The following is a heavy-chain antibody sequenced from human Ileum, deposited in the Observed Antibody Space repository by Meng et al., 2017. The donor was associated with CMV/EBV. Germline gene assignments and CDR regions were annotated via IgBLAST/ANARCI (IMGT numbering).Heavy chain of an antibody. V-gene: IGHV3-48*03. CDR1: GFTSSSFE. CDR2: ISSSGITI. J-gene: IGHJ3*02. CDR3: AREPGCRSTSCYTPDAFDI. D-gene: IGHD2-2*02. Sequence: PASGFTSSSFEMNWVGQAPGKGLEWVSYISSSGITIYYADSVKGRFTISRDNAKNSLYLQMNSLRAEDTAVYYCAREPGCRSTSCYTPDAFDIWGQGTMVTVSS.